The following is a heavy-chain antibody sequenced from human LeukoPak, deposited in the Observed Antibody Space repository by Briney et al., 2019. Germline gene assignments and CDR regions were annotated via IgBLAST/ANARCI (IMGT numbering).Heavy chain of an antibody. D-gene: IGHD6-13*01. J-gene: IGHJ6*02. CDR1: GYTFTSYG. V-gene: IGHV1-18*01. CDR2: ISACNGNT. Sequence: ASVKVSCKASGYTFTSYGISWVRQAPGQGLEWMGWISACNGNTNYAQKLQGRVTMTTDTSTSTAYMELRSLRSDDTAVYYCARSALYSSSWHYGMDVWGQGTTVTVSS. CDR3: ARSALYSSSWHYGMDV.